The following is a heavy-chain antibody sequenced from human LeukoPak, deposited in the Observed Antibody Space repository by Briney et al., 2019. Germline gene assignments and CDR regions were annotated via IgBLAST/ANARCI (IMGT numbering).Heavy chain of an antibody. J-gene: IGHJ4*02. V-gene: IGHV5-51*01. D-gene: IGHD6-6*01. CDR2: IYPGDSDT. CDR1: GYSFTSYW. Sequence: GESLKISCKGSGYSFTSYWIGWVRQMPGKGLEWMGIIYPGDSDTRYSPSFQGQVTISADKSISTAYLQWSSLKASDTAMYYCARRPIPREFDSSSLYYFGYWGQGTLVTVSS. CDR3: ARRPIPREFDSSSLYYFGY.